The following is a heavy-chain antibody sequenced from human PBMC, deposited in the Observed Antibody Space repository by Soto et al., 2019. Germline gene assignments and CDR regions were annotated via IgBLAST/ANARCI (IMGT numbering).Heavy chain of an antibody. CDR1: GFIFSPYG. J-gene: IGHJ3*02. CDR2: IRNDGSDK. V-gene: IGHV3-33*01. Sequence: PGGSLRLSCAASGFIFSPYGIHWVRQAPGKGLEWVALIRNDGSDKYYAESVTGRFTISRDNSKNTVYLQMNSLRAEDTALYFCERAPRMATFDIWGQGRMVTVSS. CDR3: ERAPRMATFDI.